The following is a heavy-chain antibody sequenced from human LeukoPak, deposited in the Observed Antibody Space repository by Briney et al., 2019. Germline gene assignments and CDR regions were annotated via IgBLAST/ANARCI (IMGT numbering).Heavy chain of an antibody. CDR3: ARDYYGSGTYYTPPQASGY. V-gene: IGHV3-33*01. J-gene: IGHJ4*02. CDR2: IWYDGSNK. D-gene: IGHD3-10*01. CDR1: GFTFGNYD. Sequence: GGSLRLSCAASGFTFGNYDMHWVRQAPGKGLEWVAVIWYDGSNKYYADSVKGRFTISRDNSDNTLFLQMNSLRAEDTAVYFFARDYYGSGTYYTPPQASGYWGQGTLVTVSS.